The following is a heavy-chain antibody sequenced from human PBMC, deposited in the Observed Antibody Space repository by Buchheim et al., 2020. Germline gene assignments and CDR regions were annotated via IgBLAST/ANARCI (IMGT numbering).Heavy chain of an antibody. CDR1: GGSISSYY. J-gene: IGHJ4*02. D-gene: IGHD3-22*01. Sequence: QVQLQESGPGLVKPSETLSLTCTVSGGSISSYYWSWIRQPPGKGLEWIGYIYYSGSTNYNPSLKSRVTISVDTSKNQFSLKLSPVTAADTAVYYCAREYYYDSSGPRSWIYFDYWGQGTL. V-gene: IGHV4-59*01. CDR2: IYYSGST. CDR3: AREYYYDSSGPRSWIYFDY.